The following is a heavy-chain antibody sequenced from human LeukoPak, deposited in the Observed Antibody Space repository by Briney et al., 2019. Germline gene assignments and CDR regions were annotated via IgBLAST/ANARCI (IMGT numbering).Heavy chain of an antibody. V-gene: IGHV3-30*04. D-gene: IGHD6-6*01. CDR3: ARGAPERISSSTNYYFDY. J-gene: IGHJ4*02. Sequence: GGSLRLSCAASGFTFSNYAMHWVRQAPGKGLEWVAIISYDGSNKYYADSVKGRFTISRDDSKNTLSLQMNSLRAEDTAVYYCARGAPERISSSTNYYFDYWGQGTLVTVSS. CDR2: ISYDGSNK. CDR1: GFTFSNYA.